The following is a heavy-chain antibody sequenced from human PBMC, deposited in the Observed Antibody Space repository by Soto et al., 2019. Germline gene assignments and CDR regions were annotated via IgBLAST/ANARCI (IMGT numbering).Heavy chain of an antibody. D-gene: IGHD5-12*01. CDR1: GGTFSSYA. V-gene: IGHV1-69*01. J-gene: IGHJ4*02. Sequence: QVQLVQSGAEVKKPGSSVKVSCKASGGTFSSYAISWVRQAPGQGLEWMGGIIPIFGTANYAQKFQGRVTITADESTSTAYMDLRSLRSEGTAEYYCARGVEVATNTSSSGIFDYWGQGTLVTVSS. CDR3: ARGVEVATNTSSSGIFDY. CDR2: IIPIFGTA.